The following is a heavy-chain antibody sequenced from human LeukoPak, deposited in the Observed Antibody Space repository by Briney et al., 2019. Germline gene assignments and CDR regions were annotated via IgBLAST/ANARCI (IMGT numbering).Heavy chain of an antibody. J-gene: IGHJ4*02. V-gene: IGHV3-30*02. CDR1: GFTFSSYG. CDR2: IRYDGSNK. Sequence: AGTLRLSCAASGFTFSSYGMHWVRQAPGKGLEGVAFIRYDGSNKYYAASVKGRFTISRDNSKNTLYLQMNSLRAEDTAVYYCANCGAAAGYWGQGTLVTVSS. CDR3: ANCGAAAGY. D-gene: IGHD6-13*01.